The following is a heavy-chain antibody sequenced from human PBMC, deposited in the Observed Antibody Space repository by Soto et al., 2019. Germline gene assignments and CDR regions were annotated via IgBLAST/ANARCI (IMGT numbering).Heavy chain of an antibody. CDR3: AIISGWPRPDFDY. CDR2: IRSKDYGGTT. CDR1: GFTFGDYA. J-gene: IGHJ4*02. V-gene: IGHV3-49*04. Sequence: EVQLVESGGGLIQPGRSLRLSCTASGFTFGDYAMSWVRQAPGKGLEWVGLIRSKDYGGTTEYAASVKGRFTISRDDSKSIAYLQMNSLKTEDTGVYYCAIISGWPRPDFDYWGQGTLVTVSS. D-gene: IGHD2-15*01.